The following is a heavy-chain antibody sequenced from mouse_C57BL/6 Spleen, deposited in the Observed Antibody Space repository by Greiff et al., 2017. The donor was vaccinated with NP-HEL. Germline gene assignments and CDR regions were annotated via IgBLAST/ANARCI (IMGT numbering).Heavy chain of an antibody. CDR2: IDPEDGET. CDR3: ARSGDYDFAMDY. Sequence: VQLQQSGAELVKPGASVKLSCTASGFNIKDYYMHWVKQRTEQGLEWIGRIDPEDGETKYAPTFQGKATRTADTSSNTAYLQLSSLTSEDTAVYYCARSGDYDFAMDYWGQGTSVTVSS. D-gene: IGHD2-4*01. CDR1: GFNIKDYY. J-gene: IGHJ4*01. V-gene: IGHV14-2*01.